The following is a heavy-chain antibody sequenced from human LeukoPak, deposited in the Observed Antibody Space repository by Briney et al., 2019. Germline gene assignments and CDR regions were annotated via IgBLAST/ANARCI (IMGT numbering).Heavy chain of an antibody. CDR2: INSDGSST. D-gene: IGHD3-10*02. CDR3: AKDGLRSGYYYYGMDV. J-gene: IGHJ6*02. V-gene: IGHV3-74*01. Sequence: GGSLRLSCAASGFTFSSYWMHWVRQAPGKGLVWVSRINSDGSSTSYADSVKGRFTISRDNSKNTLYLQMNSLRAEDTAVYYCAKDGLRSGYYYYGMDVWGQGITVTVSS. CDR1: GFTFSSYW.